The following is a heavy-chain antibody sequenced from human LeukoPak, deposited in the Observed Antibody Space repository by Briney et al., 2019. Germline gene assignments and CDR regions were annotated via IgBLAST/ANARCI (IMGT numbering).Heavy chain of an antibody. V-gene: IGHV3-30-3*01. CDR1: GFTFSSYA. CDR3: AREGYSSSWHLFDY. Sequence: GGSLRLSCAASGFTFSSYAMHWVRQAPGKGLEWVAVISYDGSNKYYADSVKGRFTISRDNSKNTLYLQMNSLRAEDTAVYYCAREGYSSSWHLFDYWGQGTLVTVSS. J-gene: IGHJ4*02. CDR2: ISYDGSNK. D-gene: IGHD6-13*01.